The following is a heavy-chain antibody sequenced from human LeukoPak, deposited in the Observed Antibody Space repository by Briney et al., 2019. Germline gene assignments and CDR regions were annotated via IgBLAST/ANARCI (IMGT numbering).Heavy chain of an antibody. J-gene: IGHJ3*02. Sequence: GGSLRLSCAASGFTFSSYVIYWVRQAPGKGLQWVAVTSYDGRNNDYADSVKGRFTISRDNSKNTLYLQMNSLRAEDTAVYYCAKGASGWYGDAFDIWGQGTMVTVSS. CDR1: GFTFSSYV. CDR2: TSYDGRNN. CDR3: AKGASGWYGDAFDI. V-gene: IGHV3-30*04. D-gene: IGHD6-19*01.